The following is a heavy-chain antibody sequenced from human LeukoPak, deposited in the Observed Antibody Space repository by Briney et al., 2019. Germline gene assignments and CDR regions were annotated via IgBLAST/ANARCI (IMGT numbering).Heavy chain of an antibody. J-gene: IGHJ4*02. CDR2: ISGTGGTT. CDR1: GFTVSSNY. V-gene: IGHV3-23*01. CDR3: AKGRGTTVTAAANY. Sequence: GGSLRLSCAASGFTVSSNYMCWVRQAPGKGLEWVSTISGTGGTTYYADSVKGRFTISRDNSKNTLFLQFNSLRADDTAVYYCAKGRGTTVTAAANYWGQGTLVTVSS. D-gene: IGHD4-17*01.